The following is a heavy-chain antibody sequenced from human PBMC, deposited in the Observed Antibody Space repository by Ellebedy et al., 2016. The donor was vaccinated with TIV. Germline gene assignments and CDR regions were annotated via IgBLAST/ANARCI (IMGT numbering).Heavy chain of an antibody. CDR1: GFSFSSYA. D-gene: IGHD3-10*01. V-gene: IGHV3-30-3*01. CDR2: ISYDGSHR. CDR3: AKVIPYYGSGSYHSYYFDY. Sequence: PGGSLRLSCSASGFSFSSYAMHWVRQAPGKGLEWVAIISYDGSHRYYADSVKGRFTISRDISKNTLYLQMNSLSAEDTAVYFCAKVIPYYGSGSYHSYYFDYWGQGTLVTVSS. J-gene: IGHJ4*02.